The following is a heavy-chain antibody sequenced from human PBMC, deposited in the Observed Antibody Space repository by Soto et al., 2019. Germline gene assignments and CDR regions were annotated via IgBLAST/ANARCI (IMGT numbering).Heavy chain of an antibody. V-gene: IGHV3-23*01. D-gene: IGHD1-26*01. CDR3: AKNQGVELVPLATVDWFDP. J-gene: IGHJ5*02. Sequence: GGSLRLSCAASGFIFENFGMSWVRQAPGKGLEWISSISGSGFKKYYADSVKGWFTISRDNSKSTVYLELNNLSAEDTAVYHCAKNQGVELVPLATVDWFDPWGQGSVVTVSS. CDR2: ISGSGFKK. CDR1: GFIFENFG.